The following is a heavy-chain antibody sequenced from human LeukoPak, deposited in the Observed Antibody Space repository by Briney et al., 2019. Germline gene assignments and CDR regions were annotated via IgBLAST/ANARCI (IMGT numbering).Heavy chain of an antibody. J-gene: IGHJ6*02. CDR1: GGTFSSYA. CDR2: IIPIFGTA. CDR3: ARDLTRVSIAAAGTEIYYYGMDV. Sequence: GASVKVSCTASGGTFSSYAFSWVRQAPGQGLEWMGGIIPIFGTANYAQKFQGRVTITADESTSTAYMELSSLRSEDTAVYYCARDLTRVSIAAAGTEIYYYGMDVWGQGTTVTVSS. D-gene: IGHD6-13*01. V-gene: IGHV1-69*01.